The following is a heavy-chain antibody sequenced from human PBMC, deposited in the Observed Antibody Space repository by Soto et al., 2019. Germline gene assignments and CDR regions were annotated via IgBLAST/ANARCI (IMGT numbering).Heavy chain of an antibody. CDR2: ISSGSSYI. J-gene: IGHJ5*02. D-gene: IGHD2-2*01. CDR1: GFTFSKYS. CDR3: ARQPCSSPSCYPNYFDP. V-gene: IGHV3-21*01. Sequence: EVELVESGGGLDKPGGSLRLSCVASGFTFSKYSMNWVRQAPDKGLEWVSAISSGSSYIYYADSVKGRFTISRDNGENSLYLQMNSLRTEDTAIYYCARQPCSSPSCYPNYFDPWGQGTLVTVSS.